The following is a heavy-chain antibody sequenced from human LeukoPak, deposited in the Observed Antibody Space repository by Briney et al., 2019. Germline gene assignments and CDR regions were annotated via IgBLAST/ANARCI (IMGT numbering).Heavy chain of an antibody. CDR2: IRYDGSNK. Sequence: GGSLRLSCAASGFTFSSYGMHWVRQAPGKGLEWVAFIRYDGSNKYYADSVKGRFTISRDNSKNTLYLQMNSLRVEDTAVYLCARVISTSSFVFDYWGQGTLVTVSP. J-gene: IGHJ4*02. CDR1: GFTFSSYG. CDR3: ARVISTSSFVFDY. V-gene: IGHV3-30*02. D-gene: IGHD6-6*01.